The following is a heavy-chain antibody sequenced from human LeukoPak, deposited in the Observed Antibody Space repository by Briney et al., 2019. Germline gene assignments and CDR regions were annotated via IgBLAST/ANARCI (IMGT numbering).Heavy chain of an antibody. J-gene: IGHJ4*02. V-gene: IGHV4-34*08. D-gene: IGHD1-26*01. CDR1: GFTFSIYA. CDR3: ATTTIRLGY. CDR2: INHSGST. Sequence: GSLRLSCPASGFTFSIYAMSWVREPPGKGLEWIGEINHSGSTNYNPSLKSRVTISVDTSKNQFSLKLSSVTAADTAVYYCATTTIRLGYWGQGTLVTVSS.